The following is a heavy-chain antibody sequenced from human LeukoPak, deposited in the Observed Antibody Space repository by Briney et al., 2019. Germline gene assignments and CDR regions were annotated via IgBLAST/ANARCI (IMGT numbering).Heavy chain of an antibody. Sequence: ASVKVSCKASGYTFTSYDINWVRQATGQGLEWMGWMNPNSGNTGYAQKFQGRVAMTRNTSISTAYMELSSLRSEDTAVYYCARGRYYYDSSGYTPSDDYWGQGTPVTVSS. D-gene: IGHD3-22*01. CDR3: ARGRYYYDSSGYTPSDDY. CDR2: MNPNSGNT. CDR1: GYTFTSYD. V-gene: IGHV1-8*01. J-gene: IGHJ4*02.